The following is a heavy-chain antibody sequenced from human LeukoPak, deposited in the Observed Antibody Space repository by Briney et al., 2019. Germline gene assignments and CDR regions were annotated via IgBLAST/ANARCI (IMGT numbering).Heavy chain of an antibody. J-gene: IGHJ1*01. V-gene: IGHV3-74*01. Sequence: GGSLRLSCAASGFTFSSYWMHWIRQAPGKGLVWVSRINSDGSSTSYADSVKGRFTISRDNAKNTLYLQMNSLRVEDTAVYSCARDPDHGGKSTFQDWGQGTLVTVSS. D-gene: IGHD4-23*01. CDR3: ARDPDHGGKSTFQD. CDR2: INSDGSST. CDR1: GFTFSSYW.